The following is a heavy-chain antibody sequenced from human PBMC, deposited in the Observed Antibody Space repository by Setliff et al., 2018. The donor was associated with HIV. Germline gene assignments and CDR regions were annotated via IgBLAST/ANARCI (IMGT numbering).Heavy chain of an antibody. CDR1: GFTFSSYS. V-gene: IGHV3-7*05. CDR2: IKQDGSVK. D-gene: IGHD6-13*01. CDR3: ARDRWFSNNWYSDY. Sequence: PGGSLRLSCAASGFTFSSYSMNWVRLAPGKGLKWVANIKQDGSVKNYVDSVRGRFTISRDNAENSLFLQMTGLRPEDTAMYYCARDRWFSNNWYSDYWGQGTLVTVSS. J-gene: IGHJ4*02.